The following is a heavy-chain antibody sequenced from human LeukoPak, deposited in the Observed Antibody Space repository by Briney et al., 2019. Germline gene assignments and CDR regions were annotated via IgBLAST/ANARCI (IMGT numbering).Heavy chain of an antibody. V-gene: IGHV4-34*01. J-gene: IGHJ4*02. D-gene: IGHD1-14*01. CDR1: GGSFSGYY. Sequence: SETLSLTCAVYGGSFSGYYWSWIRQPPGKGLEWIGEINHSGSTNYNPSLKSRVTISVDTSKNQFSLKLSSVTAADTAVYYCARDEPAGYFDYWGQGTLVTVSS. CDR3: ARDEPAGYFDY. CDR2: INHSGST.